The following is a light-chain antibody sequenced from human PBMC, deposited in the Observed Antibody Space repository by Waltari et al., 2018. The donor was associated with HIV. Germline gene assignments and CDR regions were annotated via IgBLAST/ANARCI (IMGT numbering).Light chain of an antibody. Sequence: DIHMTQSPSSLSASVGDRVTITCRASQSISRSLNWYQQRPGKAPNRLIYGASTLQSGVPSRFSGSGSGTDFTLTITGLPPEDFATYHCQQSSNTPRYTFGQGTTVEIK. CDR2: GAS. J-gene: IGKJ2*01. V-gene: IGKV1-39*01. CDR1: QSISRS. CDR3: QQSSNTPRYT.